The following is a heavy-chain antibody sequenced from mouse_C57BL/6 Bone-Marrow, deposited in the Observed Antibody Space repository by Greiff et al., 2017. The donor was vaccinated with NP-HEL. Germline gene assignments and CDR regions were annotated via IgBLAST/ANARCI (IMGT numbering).Heavy chain of an antibody. CDR3: ARPYYYGSSYDYAMDY. D-gene: IGHD1-1*01. Sequence: EVKLQQSVAELVRPGASVKLSCTASGFNIKNTYMHWVKQRPEQGLEWIGRIDPANGNTTYAPKFQGKATITADTSSNTAYLQLSSLTSEDTAIYYCARPYYYGSSYDYAMDYWGQGTSVTVSS. V-gene: IGHV14-3*01. J-gene: IGHJ4*01. CDR2: IDPANGNT. CDR1: GFNIKNTY.